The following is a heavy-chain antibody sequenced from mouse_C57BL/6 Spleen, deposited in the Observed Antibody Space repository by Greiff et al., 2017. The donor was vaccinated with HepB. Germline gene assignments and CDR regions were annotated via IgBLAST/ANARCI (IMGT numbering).Heavy chain of an antibody. CDR1: GFTFSDYY. CDR3: ARDGWGVYAMDY. V-gene: IGHV5-16*01. CDR2: INYDGSST. Sequence: EVKLMESVGGLVQPGSSMKLSCTASGFTFSDYYMAWVRQVPEKGLEWVANINYDGSSTYYLDSLKSRFIISRDNAKNILYLQMSSLKSEDTATYYCARDGWGVYAMDYWGQGTSVTVSS. D-gene: IGHD2-3*01. J-gene: IGHJ4*01.